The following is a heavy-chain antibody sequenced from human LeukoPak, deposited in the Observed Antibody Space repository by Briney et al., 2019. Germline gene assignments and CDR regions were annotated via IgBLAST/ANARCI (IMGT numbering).Heavy chain of an antibody. D-gene: IGHD2-15*01. Sequence: GASVKVSCKASGYTFTSCGISWVRQAPGQGLEWMGWINPNSGGTNYAQKFQGRVTMTRDTSISTAYMELSRLRSDDTAVYYCAREGGAKYCSGGSCYSSPGDYWGQGTLVTVSS. V-gene: IGHV1-2*02. CDR2: INPNSGGT. CDR1: GYTFTSCG. J-gene: IGHJ4*02. CDR3: AREGGAKYCSGGSCYSSPGDY.